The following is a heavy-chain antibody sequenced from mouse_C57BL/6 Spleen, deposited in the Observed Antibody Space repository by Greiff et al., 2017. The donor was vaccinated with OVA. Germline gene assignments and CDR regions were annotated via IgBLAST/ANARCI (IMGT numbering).Heavy chain of an antibody. V-gene: IGHV1-82*01. Sequence: QVQLKESGPELVKPGASVKISCKASGYAFSSSWLNWVKQRPGKGLEWIGRIYPGDGDTNYNGKFKGKATLTADKSSSTAYMQLSSLTSEDSAVYFCARGALYDYDGGYWYFDVWGTGTTVTVSS. D-gene: IGHD2-4*01. J-gene: IGHJ1*03. CDR2: IYPGDGDT. CDR3: ARGALYDYDGGYWYFDV. CDR1: GYAFSSSW.